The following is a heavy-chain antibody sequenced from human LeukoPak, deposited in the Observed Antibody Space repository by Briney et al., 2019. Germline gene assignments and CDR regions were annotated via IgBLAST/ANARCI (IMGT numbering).Heavy chain of an antibody. V-gene: IGHV4-4*07. CDR3: ARDTSVAGTRRYNWFDP. D-gene: IGHD6-19*01. CDR1: GGSISSYY. J-gene: IGHJ5*02. Sequence: SETLSLTCTVSGGSISSYYWSWIRQPAGKGLEWIGRIYTSGSTNYNPSLKSRVTMSVDTSKNQFSLKLSSVTAADTAVYYCARDTSVAGTRRYNWFDPWGQGTLVTVSS. CDR2: IYTSGST.